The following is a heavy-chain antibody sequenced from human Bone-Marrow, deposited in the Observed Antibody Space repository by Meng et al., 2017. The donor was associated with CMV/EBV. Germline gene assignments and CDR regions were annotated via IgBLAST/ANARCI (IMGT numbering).Heavy chain of an antibody. Sequence: GESLKISCAASGFTFSSYEMNWVRQAPGKGLEWVSYISSSGSTIYYADSVKGRFTISRDNAKNSLYLQMNSLRAEDTAVYYCARAGCSSTSCYSSYYYGMDVWGQGTTVTVSS. CDR1: GFTFSSYE. CDR2: ISSSGSTI. J-gene: IGHJ6*02. D-gene: IGHD2-2*02. CDR3: ARAGCSSTSCYSSYYYGMDV. V-gene: IGHV3-48*03.